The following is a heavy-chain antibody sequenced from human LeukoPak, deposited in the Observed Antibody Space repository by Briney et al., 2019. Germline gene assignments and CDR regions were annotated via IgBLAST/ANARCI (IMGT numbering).Heavy chain of an antibody. CDR2: ITSSGDDT. J-gene: IGHJ4*02. Sequence: GGSLRLSCAASGGTFRFYAMAWVRQAPGKGLEWVSGITSSGDDTYFADSVRGRFAISRDNSQSTLYLQMNSLRVDDTAVYYCVLRYTNSWYFDFWGQGTLVTVSS. D-gene: IGHD3-9*01. CDR1: GGTFRFYA. CDR3: VLRYTNSWYFDF. V-gene: IGHV3-23*01.